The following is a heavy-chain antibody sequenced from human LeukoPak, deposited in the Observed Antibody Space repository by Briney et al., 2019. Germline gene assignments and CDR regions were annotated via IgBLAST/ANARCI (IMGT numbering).Heavy chain of an antibody. J-gene: IGHJ6*02. CDR2: IYSGGST. V-gene: IGHV3-53*01. D-gene: IGHD6-19*01. Sequence: PGGSLRLSCAASGFTASSNYMSWVRQAPGKGLEWVSVIYSGGSTYYADSVKGRFTISRDNSKNTLYLQMNSLRAEDTAVYYCARHSSGWYYYGMDVWGQGTTVTVSS. CDR3: ARHSSGWYYYGMDV. CDR1: GFTASSNY.